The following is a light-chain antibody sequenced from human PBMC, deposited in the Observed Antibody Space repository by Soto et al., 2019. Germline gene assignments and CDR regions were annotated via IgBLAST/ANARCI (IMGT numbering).Light chain of an antibody. J-gene: IGKJ5*01. CDR1: QSFGNY. CDR3: QQLHGYPIT. Sequence: EVVMTQSPATLSVSQGARATLSCRASQSFGNYLAWYQQKPGQAPRLLIYVASTRATGIPARFSGSGSGTEFTLTISSLQPEDFATYYCQQLHGYPITFGQGTRLEIK. CDR2: VAS. V-gene: IGKV3-15*01.